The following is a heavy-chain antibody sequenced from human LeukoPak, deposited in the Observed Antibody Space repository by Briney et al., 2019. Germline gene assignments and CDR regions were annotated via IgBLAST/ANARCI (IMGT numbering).Heavy chain of an antibody. V-gene: IGHV3-48*01. D-gene: IGHD2-2*03. Sequence: GGSLRLSCAASGFTFSSYSMNWVRQAPGKGLEWVSYISSSSSTIYYADSVKGRFTISRDNAKNSLYLQMNSLRAEDTAVYYCARAGYCSSTSCYVSLWGQGTLVTVSS. CDR2: ISSSSSTI. CDR3: ARAGYCSSTSCYVSL. CDR1: GFTFSSYS. J-gene: IGHJ4*02.